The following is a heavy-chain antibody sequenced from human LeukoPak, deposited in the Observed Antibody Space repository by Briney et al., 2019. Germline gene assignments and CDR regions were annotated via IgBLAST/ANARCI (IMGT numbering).Heavy chain of an antibody. CDR2: ILYDGSNN. V-gene: IGHV3-30*18. CDR1: GFTFSSYG. D-gene: IGHD1-26*01. Sequence: GGSLRLSCAASGFTFSSYGMHWVRQAPGKGLEWVAVILYDGSNNYYADSVKGRFTISRDNSKNTLYLQMNSLRAEDTAVYYCAKDSEWELSYFDYWGQGTLVTVSS. CDR3: AKDSEWELSYFDY. J-gene: IGHJ4*02.